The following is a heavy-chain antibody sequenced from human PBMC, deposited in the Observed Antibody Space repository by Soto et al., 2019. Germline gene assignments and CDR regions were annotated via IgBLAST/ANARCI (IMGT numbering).Heavy chain of an antibody. CDR1: GFTFSNAW. V-gene: IGHV3-15*01. D-gene: IGHD3-3*01. Sequence: GGSLRLSCAASGFTFSNAWMSWVRQAPGKGLEWVGRIKSKTDGGTTDYAAPVKGRFTISRDDSKNTLYLQMNSLKTEDTAVYYCTTDSEPPYYDFWSGYSEKYYFDYWGQGTLVTVSS. CDR3: TTDSEPPYYDFWSGYSEKYYFDY. CDR2: IKSKTDGGTT. J-gene: IGHJ4*02.